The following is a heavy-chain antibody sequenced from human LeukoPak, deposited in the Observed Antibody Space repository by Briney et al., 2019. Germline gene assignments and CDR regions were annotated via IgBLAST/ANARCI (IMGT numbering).Heavy chain of an antibody. D-gene: IGHD3-22*01. CDR2: ISSYNGKT. CDR3: ARNYDSSKDGNDY. V-gene: IGHV1-18*01. CDR1: GYXFTSYS. Sequence: ASVKVSCKSSGYXFTSYSISWVRQAPGQGLEWVGWISSYNGKTNYGKNVQGRVTMTTDTSTSTAYMELRSLRSDDTAIYYCARNYDSSKDGNDYWSQGTLVTVSS. J-gene: IGHJ4*02.